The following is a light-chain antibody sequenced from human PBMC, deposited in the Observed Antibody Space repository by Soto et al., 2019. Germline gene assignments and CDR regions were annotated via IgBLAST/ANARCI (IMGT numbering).Light chain of an antibody. CDR3: ATWDDSLNGWV. CDR2: YDD. J-gene: IGLJ3*02. CDR1: RSNIGNNA. Sequence: QSVLTQPPSVSEAPRQRVTISCSGSRSNIGNNAVNWYQQVPGKAPKLLIYYDDLLPSGVSDRFSGSKSGTSASLAISGLQSEDEADYYCATWDDSLNGWVFGGGTKVTVL. V-gene: IGLV1-36*01.